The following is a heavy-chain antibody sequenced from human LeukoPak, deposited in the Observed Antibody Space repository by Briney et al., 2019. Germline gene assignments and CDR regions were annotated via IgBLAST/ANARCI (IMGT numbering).Heavy chain of an antibody. CDR2: ISAKNGNT. V-gene: IGHV1-18*01. D-gene: IGHD2-15*01. J-gene: IGHJ6*02. CDR1: GYTFTTYG. Sequence: ASVKVSCKASGYTFTTYGITWVRQAPGQGLEWVGWISAKNGNTNYAQDFQGRVTMTTDTSTSTAYLELGRLRSDDTAIYYCAREFCSGGGCYYYGMDVWGQGTTVTVS. CDR3: AREFCSGGGCYYYGMDV.